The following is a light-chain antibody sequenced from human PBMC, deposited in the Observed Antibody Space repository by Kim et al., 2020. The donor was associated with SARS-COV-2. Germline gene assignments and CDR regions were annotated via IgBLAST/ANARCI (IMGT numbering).Light chain of an antibody. J-gene: IGLJ1*01. CDR2: DRN. CDR1: SLRKNF. V-gene: IGLV3-19*01. Sequence: SSELTQDPAVSVALGQTVRITCQGDSLRKNFATWYQQKPGQAPVLVFYDRNFRPSGIPDRFSGFNSDNTASLTITGAQAGDEADYYCSSRDGDTYHHVFGAGTKVTVL. CDR3: SSRDGDTYHHV.